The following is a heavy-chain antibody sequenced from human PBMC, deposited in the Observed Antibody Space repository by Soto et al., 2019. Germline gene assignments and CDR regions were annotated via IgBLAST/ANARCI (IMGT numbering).Heavy chain of an antibody. CDR3: ARVSGSRYGMDV. CDR1: GFTFSSYW. J-gene: IGHJ6*02. Sequence: PGGSLRLSCAASGFTFSSYWMHWVRQAPGKGLVWVSRINSDGSSTSYADSVKGRFTISRDNAKNTLYLQMNSLRAEDTAVYYCARVSGSRYGMDVWGQGTTVTVSS. D-gene: IGHD3-10*01. CDR2: INSDGSST. V-gene: IGHV3-74*01.